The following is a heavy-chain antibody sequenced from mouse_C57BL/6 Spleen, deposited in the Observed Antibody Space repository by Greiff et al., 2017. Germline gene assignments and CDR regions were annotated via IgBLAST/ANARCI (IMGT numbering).Heavy chain of an antibody. V-gene: IGHV1-26*01. CDR2: INPNNGGT. Sequence: VQLQQSGPELVKPGASVKISCKASGYTFTDYYMNWVKQSHGKSLEWIGDINPNNGGTSYNQKFKGKATLTVDKSSSTAYMELRSLTSEDSAVYYCARLGLFYYGNYPYWGQGTLVTVSA. J-gene: IGHJ3*01. CDR1: GYTFTDYY. CDR3: ARLGLFYYGNYPY. D-gene: IGHD2-1*01.